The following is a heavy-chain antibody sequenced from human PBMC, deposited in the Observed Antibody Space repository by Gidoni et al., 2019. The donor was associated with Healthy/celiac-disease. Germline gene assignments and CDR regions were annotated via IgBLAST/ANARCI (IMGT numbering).Heavy chain of an antibody. CDR1: GGSISSSSYY. CDR3: ATLGVVANTGDY. J-gene: IGHJ4*02. CDR2: SYYSGST. D-gene: IGHD3-16*01. V-gene: IGHV4-39*01. Sequence: QLQLQESGPGLVKTSETLSLTCTVSGGSISSSSYYWGWIRQPPGKGRDWIGSSYYSGSTYYTPSLQLRVPFSLDTSKNQFSLKLSSVTAADTAVYYCATLGVVANTGDYWGQGTLVTVSS.